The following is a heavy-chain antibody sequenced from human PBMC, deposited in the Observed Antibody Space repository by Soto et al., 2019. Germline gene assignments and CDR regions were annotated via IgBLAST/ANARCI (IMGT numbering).Heavy chain of an antibody. CDR2: IKQDGSEK. CDR3: ARDSFSYYDYVWGSYGFDY. Sequence: GGSLRLSCAASGFTFSSYWMSWVRQAPGKGLEWVANIKQDGSEKYYVDSVKGRFTISRDNAKNSLYLQMNSLRAEDTAVYYCARDSFSYYDYVWGSYGFDYWGQGTLVTVSS. CDR1: GFTFSSYW. V-gene: IGHV3-7*01. D-gene: IGHD3-16*01. J-gene: IGHJ4*02.